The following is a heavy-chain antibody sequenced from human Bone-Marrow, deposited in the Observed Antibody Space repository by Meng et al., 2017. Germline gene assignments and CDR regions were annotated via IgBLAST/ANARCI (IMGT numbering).Heavy chain of an antibody. D-gene: IGHD6-13*01. Sequence: GGSLRLSCKGSGYSFTSYWIGWVRQMPGKGLEWMGIIYPGGPDTRYSPSFQGQVTISADKSISTAYLQWSSLKASDTAMYYCARHRLGYSSSWYGSYYYYYYGMDVWGQGTTVTVSS. J-gene: IGHJ6*02. CDR2: IYPGGPDT. CDR3: ARHRLGYSSSWYGSYYYYYYGMDV. CDR1: GYSFTSYW. V-gene: IGHV5-51*01.